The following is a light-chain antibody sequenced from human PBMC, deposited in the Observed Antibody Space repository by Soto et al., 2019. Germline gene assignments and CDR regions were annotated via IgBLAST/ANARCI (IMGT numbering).Light chain of an antibody. CDR1: SSNFGAGYD. V-gene: IGLV1-40*01. Sequence: QSVLTQPPSVSGAPGQRVTISGTGSSSNFGAGYDVHWYQQLPGTAPKLLIYGTTNRPSGVPDRFSGSKSGTSASLAITGLQAEDEADYYCQSYDSSLSAYVFGTGTKVTVL. CDR3: QSYDSSLSAYV. J-gene: IGLJ1*01. CDR2: GTT.